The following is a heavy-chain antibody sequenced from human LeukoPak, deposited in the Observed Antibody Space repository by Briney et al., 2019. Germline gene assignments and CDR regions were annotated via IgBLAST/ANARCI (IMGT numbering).Heavy chain of an antibody. V-gene: IGHV6-1*01. Sequence: SQTLSLTCAISGDSFSSNSAAWNWIRQSPSRGLEWLGRTYYRSKWYNDYAVSVKSRITINPDTSKNQFSLQLNSVTPEDTAVYYCARARIDYYDSSGYYWDDAFDIWGQGTMVTVSS. D-gene: IGHD3-22*01. J-gene: IGHJ3*02. CDR2: TYYRSKWYN. CDR1: GDSFSSNSAA. CDR3: ARARIDYYDSSGYYWDDAFDI.